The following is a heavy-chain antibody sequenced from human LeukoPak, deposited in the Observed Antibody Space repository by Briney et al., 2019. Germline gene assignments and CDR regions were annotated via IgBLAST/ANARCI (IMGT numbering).Heavy chain of an antibody. J-gene: IGHJ3*02. V-gene: IGHV4-34*01. Sequence: SETLSLTCAVSGGSFSGYYWSWIRQPPGKGLEWIGEINHSGSTNYNPSLKSRVTISVDPSKNQFSLKLSSVTAADTAVYYCAVTFIAAAGDDAFDIWGQGTMVTVSS. CDR3: AVTFIAAAGDDAFDI. CDR1: GGSFSGYY. D-gene: IGHD6-13*01. CDR2: INHSGST.